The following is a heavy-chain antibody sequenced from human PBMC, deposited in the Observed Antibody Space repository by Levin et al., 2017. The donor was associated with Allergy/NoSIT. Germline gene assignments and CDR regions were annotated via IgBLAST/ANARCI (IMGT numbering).Heavy chain of an antibody. CDR1: GGSISSTNYY. CDR2: ISYSGST. V-gene: IGHV4-30-4*01. D-gene: IGHD3-3*01. J-gene: IGHJ5*02. CDR3: ATSPNYYDFLT. Sequence: TPSETLSLTCTVSGGSISSTNYYWSWIRQPPGKGLEWIGYISYSGSTYYNPSLKSRVTISLDTSKNQFSLKLNSVTAADTAVYYCATSPNYYDFLTWGQGTLVTVSS.